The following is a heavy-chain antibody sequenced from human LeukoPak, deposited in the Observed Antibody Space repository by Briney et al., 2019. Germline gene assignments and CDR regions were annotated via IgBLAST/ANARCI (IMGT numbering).Heavy chain of an antibody. Sequence: GGSLRLSCAASGFTFSSYAMSWVRQAPGKGLEWVSAISGSGGSTYYADSVKGRFTISRDNSKNTLYLQMNSLRAEDKAVYYCAKKRRLLSLFDPWGQGTLVTVSS. CDR3: AKKRRLLSLFDP. CDR2: ISGSGGST. CDR1: GFTFSSYA. J-gene: IGHJ5*02. D-gene: IGHD2-2*01. V-gene: IGHV3-23*01.